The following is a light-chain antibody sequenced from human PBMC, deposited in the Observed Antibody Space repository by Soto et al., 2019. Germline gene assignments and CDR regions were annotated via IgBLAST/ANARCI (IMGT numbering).Light chain of an antibody. CDR3: QSYDSSLTGWV. CDR1: SSIIGANYA. Sequence: QSVLTQPPSVSGAPGHRVTISCAGSSSIIGANYAVHWYQQLPGTAPKLLIYDYNKRPSGVPDRFSGSKSGTSASLAITGLQAEDEADYYCQSYDSSLTGWVFGTGTKVTVL. CDR2: DYN. V-gene: IGLV1-40*01. J-gene: IGLJ1*01.